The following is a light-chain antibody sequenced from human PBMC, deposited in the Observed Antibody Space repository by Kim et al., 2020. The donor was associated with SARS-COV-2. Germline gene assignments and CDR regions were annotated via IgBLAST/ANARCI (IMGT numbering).Light chain of an antibody. CDR3: SSYIGTGTLVV. J-gene: IGLJ2*01. CDR2: DVS. Sequence: QSALTQPASVSGSPGQSITVSCTGTISDVGGYNYVSWYQQHPGQAPKLIISDVSNRPSGISDRFSGSKSGNTASLTISGLQPEDEGDYYCSSYIGTGTLVVFGGGTKVTVL. V-gene: IGLV2-14*03. CDR1: ISDVGGYNY.